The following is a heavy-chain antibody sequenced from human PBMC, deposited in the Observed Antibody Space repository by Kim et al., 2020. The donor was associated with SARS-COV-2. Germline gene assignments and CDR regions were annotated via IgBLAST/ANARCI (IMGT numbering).Heavy chain of an antibody. Sequence: GGSLRLSCAASGFTFSSYSMNWVRQAPGKGLEWVSSISSSSSYIYYADSVKGRFTISRDNAKNSLYLQMNSRRAEDTAVYYCASGGYCSITSCCYYWVQGTLVTVSS. J-gene: IGHJ4*02. CDR3: ASGGYCSITSCCYY. V-gene: IGHV3-21*01. CDR1: GFTFSSYS. CDR2: ISSSSSYI. D-gene: IGHD2-2*01.